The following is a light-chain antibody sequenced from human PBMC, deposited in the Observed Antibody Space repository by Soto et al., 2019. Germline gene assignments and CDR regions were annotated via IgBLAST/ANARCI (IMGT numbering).Light chain of an antibody. CDR3: HQYANNPYT. Sequence: DIQMTQSPSSLSASVGDRVTITCQAIQDINKYLNWYQQKPGKAPELLXYDASNLQTGVPPTFSGSGSGTHFTFIITSLQPEDIETYYCHQYANNPYTFGQGTKVDIK. CDR1: QDINKY. V-gene: IGKV1-33*01. CDR2: DAS. J-gene: IGKJ2*01.